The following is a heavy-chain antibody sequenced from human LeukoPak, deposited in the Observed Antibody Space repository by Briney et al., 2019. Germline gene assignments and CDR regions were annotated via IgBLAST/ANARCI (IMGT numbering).Heavy chain of an antibody. CDR3: AAEFSVAGYYMDV. CDR1: GFTFTSSA. D-gene: IGHD6-19*01. V-gene: IGHV1-58*02. Sequence: ASVKVSCKASGFTFTSSAMQWVRQARGQRLEWIGWIVVGSGNTNYVQKFQERVTITRDMSTSTAYMELSSLRSEDTAVYYCAAEFSVAGYYMDVWGKGTTVTVSS. J-gene: IGHJ6*03. CDR2: IVVGSGNT.